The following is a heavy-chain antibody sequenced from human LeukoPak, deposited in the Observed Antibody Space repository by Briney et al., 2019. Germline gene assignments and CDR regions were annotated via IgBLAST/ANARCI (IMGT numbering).Heavy chain of an antibody. CDR2: IKQDGSEK. Sequence: GGSLRLSCAASGFTFSSYWMSWVRQAPGKGLEWVANIKQDGSEKYYVDSVKGRFTISRDNAKNSLYLQMNSLRAEDTAVYYCARRSFGGQWLGIDYWGQGTLVTVSS. V-gene: IGHV3-7*01. J-gene: IGHJ4*02. D-gene: IGHD6-19*01. CDR1: GFTFSSYW. CDR3: ARRSFGGQWLGIDY.